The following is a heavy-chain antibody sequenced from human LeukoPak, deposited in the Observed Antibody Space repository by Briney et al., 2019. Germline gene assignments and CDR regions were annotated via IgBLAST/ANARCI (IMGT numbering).Heavy chain of an antibody. J-gene: IGHJ4*02. CDR3: ARGGNYFDY. Sequence: SETLSLTCTVSGGSITSYYWSWIRQPPGKGLEWIGYIYNSGSTNYNPSLKSRVTISVDTSKNQFSLRLTSVTAADTAVYYCARGGNYFDYWGQGTLVTVSS. CDR1: GGSITSYY. V-gene: IGHV4-59*08. CDR2: IYNSGST. D-gene: IGHD2/OR15-2a*01.